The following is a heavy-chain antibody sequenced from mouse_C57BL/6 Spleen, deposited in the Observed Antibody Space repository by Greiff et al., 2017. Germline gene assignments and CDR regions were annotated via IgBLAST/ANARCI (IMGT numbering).Heavy chain of an antibody. CDR3: ARLGLDYYGSSYYFDY. Sequence: QVQLQQPGAELVRPGSSVKLSCKASGYTFTSYWMHWVKQRPIQGLEWIGNIDPSDSETHYNQKFKDKATLTVDKSSSTAYMQLSSLTSEDSAVYYCARLGLDYYGSSYYFDYWGQGTTLTVSS. J-gene: IGHJ2*01. V-gene: IGHV1-52*01. CDR2: IDPSDSET. CDR1: GYTFTSYW. D-gene: IGHD1-1*01.